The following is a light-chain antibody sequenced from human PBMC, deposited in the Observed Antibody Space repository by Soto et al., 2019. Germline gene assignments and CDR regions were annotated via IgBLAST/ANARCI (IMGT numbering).Light chain of an antibody. Sequence: DIVLTQSPATLSLSPGERSTLSCGSSQSVSSNLAWYQQKPGQAPRLLIYGASTRATGIPARFSGSGSGTEFTLTISSLQSEDFAVYYCQQYNNWPPITFGQGTRLEI. CDR2: GAS. V-gene: IGKV3-15*01. CDR1: QSVSSN. J-gene: IGKJ5*01. CDR3: QQYNNWPPIT.